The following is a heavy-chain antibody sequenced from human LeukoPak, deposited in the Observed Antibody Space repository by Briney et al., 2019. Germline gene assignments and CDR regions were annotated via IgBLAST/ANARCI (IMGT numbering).Heavy chain of an antibody. Sequence: SETLSLTCTVSGGSISSYYWSWIRQPAGKGLEWIGRIYTSGSTNYNPSLKSRVTMSVDTSKNQFSLKLSSVTAADTAVYYCARDRRDGYNNFYFDYWGQGTLVTVSS. D-gene: IGHD5-24*01. J-gene: IGHJ4*02. CDR1: GGSISSYY. CDR2: IYTSGST. V-gene: IGHV4-4*07. CDR3: ARDRRDGYNNFYFDY.